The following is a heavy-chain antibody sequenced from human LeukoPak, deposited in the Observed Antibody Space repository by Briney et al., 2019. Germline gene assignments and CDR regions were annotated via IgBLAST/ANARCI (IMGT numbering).Heavy chain of an antibody. Sequence: GGSLRLSCAASGFTFDDYAMHWVRQAPGKGLEWVSLISWDGGSTYYADSVKGRFTISRDNSKNSLYLQMNSLRAEDTALYYCAKSASGWDYYMDVWGKGTTVTVPS. V-gene: IGHV3-43D*04. D-gene: IGHD6-19*01. CDR2: ISWDGGST. CDR3: AKSASGWDYYMDV. J-gene: IGHJ6*03. CDR1: GFTFDDYA.